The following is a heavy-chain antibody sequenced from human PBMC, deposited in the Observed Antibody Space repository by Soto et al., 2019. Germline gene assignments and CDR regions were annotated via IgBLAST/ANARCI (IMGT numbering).Heavy chain of an antibody. V-gene: IGHV3-23*01. CDR2: VSDGGSDA. Sequence: EVQLLESGGGLVQPGGSLRLSCAASGFTFSTYAMSWVRQPPGKRLEWVSIVSDGGSDAFYADSVKGRFAISRDNSKNTLYLQMNSLTAEDTAVYYCAKHFVNGEVDYWGQGTPVTVSS. CDR3: AKHFVNGEVDY. J-gene: IGHJ4*02. CDR1: GFTFSTYA. D-gene: IGHD3-10*01.